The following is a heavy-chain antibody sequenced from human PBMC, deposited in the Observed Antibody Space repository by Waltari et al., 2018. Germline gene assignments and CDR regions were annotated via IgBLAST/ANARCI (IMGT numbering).Heavy chain of an antibody. D-gene: IGHD3-9*01. Sequence: EVQLVESGGGLVKPGGSLRLSCAASGFTFSSYSMNWVRQAPGKGLEWVSSISSSSSYIYYADSVKGRFTISRDNAKNSLYLQMNSLRAEDTAVYYCARDEGGFDIFEVFDAFDIWGQGTMVTVSS. CDR1: GFTFSSYS. J-gene: IGHJ3*02. CDR3: ARDEGGFDIFEVFDAFDI. CDR2: ISSSSSYI. V-gene: IGHV3-21*01.